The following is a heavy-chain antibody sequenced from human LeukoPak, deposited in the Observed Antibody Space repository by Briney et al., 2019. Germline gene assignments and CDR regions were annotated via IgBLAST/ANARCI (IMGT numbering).Heavy chain of an antibody. D-gene: IGHD6-19*01. J-gene: IGHJ5*02. CDR1: GFTFSSYE. CDR2: ISSSGSSI. Sequence: GGSPRLSCAASGFTFSSYEMNWVRQAPGKGLEWVSYISSSGSSIDYADSVKGRFTISRDNAKNSVFLQMNSLRAEDTAVYYCARELEGSGFDPWGQGTQVTVSS. V-gene: IGHV3-48*03. CDR3: ARELEGSGFDP.